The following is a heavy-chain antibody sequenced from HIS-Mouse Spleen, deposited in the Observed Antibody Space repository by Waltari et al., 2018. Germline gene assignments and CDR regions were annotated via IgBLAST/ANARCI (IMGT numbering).Heavy chain of an antibody. Sequence: EVQLVESGGGLVQPGGSLKLSWSASGFTFSGSAMHWVRQASGKGLEWVGRIRSKANSYATAYAASVKGRFTISRDDSKNTAYLQMNSLKTEDTAVYYCTRMAWGLDWGQGTLVTVSS. CDR1: GFTFSGSA. CDR2: IRSKANSYAT. V-gene: IGHV3-73*01. CDR3: TRMAWGLD. D-gene: IGHD7-27*01. J-gene: IGHJ4*02.